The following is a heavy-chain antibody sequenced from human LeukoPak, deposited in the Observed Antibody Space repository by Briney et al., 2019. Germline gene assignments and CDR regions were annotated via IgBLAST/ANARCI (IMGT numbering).Heavy chain of an antibody. D-gene: IGHD5-18*01. V-gene: IGHV3-20*04. CDR3: ARDGGYSYGSPADY. J-gene: IGHJ4*02. CDR2: INWNGGST. CDR1: GFTFDDYG. Sequence: PGGSLRLSCAASGFTFDDYGMSWVRQAPGKGLEWVSGINWNGGSTGYADSVKGRFTISRDNAKNSLYLQMNSLRAEDTALYYCARDGGYSYGSPADYWGQGTLVTVPS.